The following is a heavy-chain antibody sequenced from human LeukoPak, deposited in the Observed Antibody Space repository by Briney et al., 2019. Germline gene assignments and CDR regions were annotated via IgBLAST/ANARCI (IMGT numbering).Heavy chain of an antibody. Sequence: ASVKVSCKASGYTFTSYGISWVRQAPGQGLEWMGWISAYNGNTNYAQKLQGRVTMTTDTSTSTAYMELRSLRSDDTAVYYCARDPPYYYDSSGYYTNWFDPWGQGTLVTVSS. V-gene: IGHV1-18*01. CDR1: GYTFTSYG. CDR3: ARDPPYYYDSSGYYTNWFDP. CDR2: ISAYNGNT. D-gene: IGHD3-22*01. J-gene: IGHJ5*02.